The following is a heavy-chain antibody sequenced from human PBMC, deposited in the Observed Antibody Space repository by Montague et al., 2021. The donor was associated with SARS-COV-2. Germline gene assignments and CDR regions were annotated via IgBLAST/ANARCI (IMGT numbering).Heavy chain of an antibody. Sequence: SETLSLTCTVSGGSISTYYWNWIRQSPGKGLEWIGYVSDSGSTNXXPSLKSRIAISVATSKSQFSLKLTAVTAADTAVYYCARGRGWLAFDYWGQGNLVTVSS. CDR2: VSDSGST. CDR3: ARGRGWLAFDY. D-gene: IGHD6-19*01. J-gene: IGHJ4*02. CDR1: GGSISTYY. V-gene: IGHV4-59*01.